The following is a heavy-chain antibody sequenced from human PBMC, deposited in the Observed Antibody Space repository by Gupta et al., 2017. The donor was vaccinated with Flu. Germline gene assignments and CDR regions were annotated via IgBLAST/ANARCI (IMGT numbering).Heavy chain of an antibody. V-gene: IGHV4-39*01. CDR3: ARRYCDSSGYPFDY. CDR1: GGSISSSRYY. Sequence: QLQLQESGPGLVKPSETLSLTCTVSGGSISSSRYYWGWIRQPPGKGLEWIGSIYYSGSTYYNPSLKSRVTISVDTSKIQFSLKLSSVTAADTAVYYCARRYCDSSGYPFDYWGQGTLVTVSS. D-gene: IGHD3-22*01. J-gene: IGHJ4*02. CDR2: IYYSGST.